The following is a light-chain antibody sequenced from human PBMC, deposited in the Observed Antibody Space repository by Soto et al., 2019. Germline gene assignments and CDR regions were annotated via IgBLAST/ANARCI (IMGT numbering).Light chain of an antibody. CDR1: QTISTY. CDR3: QQSYSTPRLT. J-gene: IGKJ4*01. Sequence: DIQMTQSPPSLSAFVGDRVNITCRASQTISTYLHWYQQKPGKVPNLLIYGVSTLQSGAPSRFGGSGSGTDFTLTISNLLPEDSATYYCQQSYSTPRLTFGGGTRVEIK. CDR2: GVS. V-gene: IGKV1-39*01.